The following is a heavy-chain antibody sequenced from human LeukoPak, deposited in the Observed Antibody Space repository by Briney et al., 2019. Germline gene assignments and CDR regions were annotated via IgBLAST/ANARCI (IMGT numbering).Heavy chain of an antibody. CDR1: GGSFSGYY. J-gene: IGHJ4*02. Sequence: NSSETLSLTCAVYGGSFSGYYWSWIRQPPGKGLEWIGEINHSGSTNYNPSLKSRVTISVDTSKNQFSLKLSSVTAADTAVYYCARLYSYGSPFDYWGQGTLVTVSS. CDR3: ARLYSYGSPFDY. D-gene: IGHD5-18*01. V-gene: IGHV4-34*01. CDR2: INHSGST.